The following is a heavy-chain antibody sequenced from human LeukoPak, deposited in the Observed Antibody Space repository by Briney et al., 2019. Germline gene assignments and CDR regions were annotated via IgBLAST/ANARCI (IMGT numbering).Heavy chain of an antibody. Sequence: GGSLRLSCAASGFTFSDYDMSWIRQAPGKGLEWVSYISSSGSTIYYAVSVKGRFTISRDNAKNSLYLQMNSLRAEDTAVYYCAREGSGWQRPSVGVDYWGQGTLVTVSS. CDR2: ISSSGSTI. J-gene: IGHJ4*02. D-gene: IGHD6-19*01. CDR3: AREGSGWQRPSVGVDY. CDR1: GFTFSDYD. V-gene: IGHV3-11*01.